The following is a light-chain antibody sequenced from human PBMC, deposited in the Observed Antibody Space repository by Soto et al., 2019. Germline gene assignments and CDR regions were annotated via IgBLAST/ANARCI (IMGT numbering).Light chain of an antibody. Sequence: EKVMTQSPASRPVSQEGSATLSCRASERISNNLAWYQQKPGQAPRLLIYSASTRATGIPARFSGSGCGTDFTLTISSLEPEDFAVYYCQQRSNWPTFGQGTKVDIK. J-gene: IGKJ1*01. V-gene: IGKV3-11*01. CDR1: ERISNN. CDR3: QQRSNWPT. CDR2: SAS.